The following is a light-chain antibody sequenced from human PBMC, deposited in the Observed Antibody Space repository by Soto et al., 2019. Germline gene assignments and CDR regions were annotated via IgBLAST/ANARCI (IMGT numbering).Light chain of an antibody. CDR2: AAS. J-gene: IGKJ5*01. Sequence: DIQMTQSPSSLSASVGDKVTITCQSSQSISSYLNWYQQKPGKAPKLLIYAASSLQSGVPSRFSGSGSGSDFTLTISSLQPEDFATYYCQQSYSTPITFGQGTPLEIK. V-gene: IGKV1-39*01. CDR1: QSISSY. CDR3: QQSYSTPIT.